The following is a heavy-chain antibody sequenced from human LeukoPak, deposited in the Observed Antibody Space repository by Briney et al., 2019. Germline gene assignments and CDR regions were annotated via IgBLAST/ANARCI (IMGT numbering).Heavy chain of an antibody. Sequence: SETLSLTCTVSGGSISSYYWSWIRQPPGKGLEWIGYIYYSGSTNYNPSLKSRVTISVDTSKNQFSLKLSSVTAADTAVYYCARISGYCSGGSCYDPDAFDIWGQGTMVTVSS. D-gene: IGHD2-15*01. V-gene: IGHV4-59*08. CDR1: GGSISSYY. CDR2: IYYSGST. CDR3: ARISGYCSGGSCYDPDAFDI. J-gene: IGHJ3*02.